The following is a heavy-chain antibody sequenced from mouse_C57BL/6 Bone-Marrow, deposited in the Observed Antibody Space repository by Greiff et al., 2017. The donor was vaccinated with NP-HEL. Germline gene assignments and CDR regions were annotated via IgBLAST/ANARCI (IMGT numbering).Heavy chain of an antibody. J-gene: IGHJ3*01. D-gene: IGHD2-3*01. CDR2: IGPGSGST. CDR1: GYTFTDYY. CDR3: AGRGDGYYSDWFAY. V-gene: IGHV1-77*01. Sequence: QVHVKQSGAELVKPGASVKISCKASGYTFTDYYINWVKQRPGQGLEWIGKIGPGSGSTYYNEKFKGKATLTVDKSSSTAYMQLSSLTSEDSAVYFCAGRGDGYYSDWFAYWGQGTLVTVSA.